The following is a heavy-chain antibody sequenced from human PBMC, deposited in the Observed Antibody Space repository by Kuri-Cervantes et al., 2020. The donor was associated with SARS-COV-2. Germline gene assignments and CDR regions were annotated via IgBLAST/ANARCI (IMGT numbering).Heavy chain of an antibody. Sequence: GESLKISCKGSGYSFTSYWIGWVRQMPGKGLEWMGIIYPGDSDTRYSPSFQGQVTISADKSISTAYLQWSSLKASDTAMYYCARHVPRTLGYSYGYRYWYFDLWGRGTLVTVPQ. D-gene: IGHD5-18*01. CDR1: GYSFTSYW. J-gene: IGHJ2*01. CDR2: IYPGDSDT. V-gene: IGHV5-51*01. CDR3: ARHVPRTLGYSYGYRYWYFDL.